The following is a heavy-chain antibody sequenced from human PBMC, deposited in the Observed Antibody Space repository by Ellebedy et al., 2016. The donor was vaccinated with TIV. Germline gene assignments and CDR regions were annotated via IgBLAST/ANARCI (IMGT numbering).Heavy chain of an antibody. Sequence: GESLKISCAASGFTFSSYDMHWVRQATGKGLEWVSAIGTAGDTYSPGSVKGRFTISRENAKNSLYLHMNSLRAEDTAVYYCARGGWIQLWDWAFDIWGQGTMVTVSS. J-gene: IGHJ3*02. CDR2: IGTAGDT. CDR3: ARGGWIQLWDWAFDI. V-gene: IGHV3-13*01. CDR1: GFTFSSYD. D-gene: IGHD5-18*01.